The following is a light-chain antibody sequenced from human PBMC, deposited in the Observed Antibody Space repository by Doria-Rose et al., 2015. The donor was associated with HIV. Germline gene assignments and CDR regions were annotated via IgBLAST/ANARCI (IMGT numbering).Light chain of an antibody. Sequence: QPASVSGSPGQSITISCTGTSSDVGTYKFVSWYQQHPGKAPKLMIYDVNKRPSGVSSRFSGSKSGNTASLTVSGLQAEDEADYYCSSYRNSTTLLFGGGTKLTVL. CDR3: SSYRNSTTLL. J-gene: IGLJ2*01. CDR2: DVN. V-gene: IGLV2-14*01. CDR1: SSDVGTYKF.